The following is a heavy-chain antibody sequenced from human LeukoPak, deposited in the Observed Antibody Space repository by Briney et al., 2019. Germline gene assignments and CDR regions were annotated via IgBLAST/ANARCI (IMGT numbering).Heavy chain of an antibody. D-gene: IGHD6-19*01. CDR3: ARDERAGSGWYFVY. CDR2: ISYSSSTI. J-gene: IGHJ4*02. CDR1: GFTFSSYS. Sequence: GGSLRLSCAASGFTFSSYSMNWVRQAPGKGLEWVSYISYSSSTIYYADSVKGRFTISRDNAKNSLYLQMNSLRDEDTAVYYCARDERAGSGWYFVYWGQGTLVTVSS. V-gene: IGHV3-48*02.